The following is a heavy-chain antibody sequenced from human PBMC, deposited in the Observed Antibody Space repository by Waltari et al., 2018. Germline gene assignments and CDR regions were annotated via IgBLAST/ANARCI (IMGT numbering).Heavy chain of an antibody. V-gene: IGHV4-59*01. CDR2: IYYSGST. CDR1: GGSISSYY. Sequence: QVQLQESGPGLVTPSETLSLTCTVSGGSISSYYWSWIRQPPGKGLEWIGYIYYSGSTNYNPSLKSRVTISVDTSKNQFSLKLSSVTAADTAVYYCARGLGVATIHNFDYWGQGTLVTVSS. J-gene: IGHJ4*02. CDR3: ARGLGVATIHNFDY. D-gene: IGHD5-12*01.